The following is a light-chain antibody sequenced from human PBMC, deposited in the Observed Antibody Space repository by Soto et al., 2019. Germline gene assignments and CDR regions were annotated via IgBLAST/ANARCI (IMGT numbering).Light chain of an antibody. CDR1: QSVSSN. CDR3: QQYNNWPIT. J-gene: IGKJ5*01. V-gene: IGKV3-15*01. Sequence: EIVMTQSPVTLSVSPGERATLSCRASQSVSSNLAWYHQKPGQAPRLLIYGASTRATGVPARFSGSGSGTEFTLTISSLQSEDFAVYYCQQYNNWPITFGQGTRLEIK. CDR2: GAS.